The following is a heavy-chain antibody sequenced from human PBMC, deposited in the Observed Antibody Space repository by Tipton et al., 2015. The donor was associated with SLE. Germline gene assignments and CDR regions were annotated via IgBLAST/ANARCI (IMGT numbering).Heavy chain of an antibody. CDR3: ARALRGHYDPSGDV. V-gene: IGHV4-59*11. D-gene: IGHD3-22*01. CDR1: GGSISSHY. CDR2: IYYSGST. J-gene: IGHJ6*04. Sequence: TLSLTCTVSGGSISSHYWSWIRQPPGKGLEWIGYIYYSGSTNYNPSLKSRVTISVDTSKNQFSLKLSSVTAADTAVYHCARALRGHYDPSGDVWGKGTTVTVSS.